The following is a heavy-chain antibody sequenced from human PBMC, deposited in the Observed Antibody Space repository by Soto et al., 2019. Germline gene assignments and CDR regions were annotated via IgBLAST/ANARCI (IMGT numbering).Heavy chain of an antibody. CDR2: ISWNSGSI. D-gene: IGHD3-10*01. CDR1: GFTFDDYA. CDR3: AKAARPGRDAFDI. J-gene: IGHJ3*02. V-gene: IGHV3-9*01. Sequence: GGSLRLSCAASGFTFDDYAMHGVREAPGKGLEWVSGISWNSGSIGYADSVKGRFTISRDNAKNSLYLQMNSLRAEDTALYYCAKAARPGRDAFDIWGQGTMVTVSS.